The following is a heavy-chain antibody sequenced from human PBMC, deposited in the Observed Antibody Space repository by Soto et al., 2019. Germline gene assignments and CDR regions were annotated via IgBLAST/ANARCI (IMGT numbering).Heavy chain of an antibody. CDR1: GFTFSSYA. D-gene: IGHD5-18*01. CDR3: ARDPLWGTAMVLWYFDL. J-gene: IGHJ2*01. CDR2: ISYDGSNK. Sequence: GGSLRLSCAASGFTFSSYAMHWVRQAPGKGLEWVAVISYDGSNKYYADSVKGRFTISRDNSKNTLYLQMNSLRAEDTAVYYCARDPLWGTAMVLWYFDLWGRGTLVTVSS. V-gene: IGHV3-30-3*01.